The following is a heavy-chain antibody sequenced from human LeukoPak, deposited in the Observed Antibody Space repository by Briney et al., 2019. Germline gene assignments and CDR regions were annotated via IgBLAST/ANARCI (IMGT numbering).Heavy chain of an antibody. Sequence: GESLKISWKGSGYSFTSYWIGWVRQMPGKGLEWMGIIYLGDSDTRYSPSFQGQVTISADKSISTAYLQWSSLKASDTAMYYCASRSGYSSGWYEDWGQGTLVTVSS. CDR3: ASRSGYSSGWYED. CDR2: IYLGDSDT. D-gene: IGHD6-19*01. CDR1: GYSFTSYW. V-gene: IGHV5-51*01. J-gene: IGHJ4*02.